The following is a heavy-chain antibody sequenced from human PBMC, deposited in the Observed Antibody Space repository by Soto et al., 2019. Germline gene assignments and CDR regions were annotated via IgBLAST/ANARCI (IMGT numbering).Heavy chain of an antibody. CDR3: ARELITYYYGSGSYPRGWFDP. CDR2: IYTSGST. Sequence: QVQLQESGPGLVKPSETLSLTCTVSGGSISSYYWSWIRQPAGKGLEWIGRIYTSGSTNYNPSLKSLGTMSVDTSKNQFYLKLSSVTAADTAVYYCARELITYYYGSGSYPRGWFDPWGQGTLVTVSS. CDR1: GGSISSYY. V-gene: IGHV4-4*07. J-gene: IGHJ5*02. D-gene: IGHD3-10*01.